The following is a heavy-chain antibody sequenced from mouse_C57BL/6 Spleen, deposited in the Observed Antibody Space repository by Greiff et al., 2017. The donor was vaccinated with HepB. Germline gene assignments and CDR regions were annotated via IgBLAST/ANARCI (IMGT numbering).Heavy chain of an antibody. CDR1: GYTFTDYY. CDR2: INPNNGGT. J-gene: IGHJ3*01. CDR3: ARLLGYYGSSWGFAY. D-gene: IGHD1-1*01. V-gene: IGHV1-26*01. Sequence: EVQLQQSGPELVKPGASVKISCKASGYTFTDYYMNWVKQSHGKSLEWIGDINPNNGGTSYNQKFKGKATLTVDKSSSTAYMELRSLTSEDSAVYYCARLLGYYGSSWGFAYWGQGTLVTVSA.